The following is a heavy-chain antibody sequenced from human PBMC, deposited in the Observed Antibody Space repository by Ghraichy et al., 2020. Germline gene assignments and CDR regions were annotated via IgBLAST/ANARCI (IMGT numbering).Heavy chain of an antibody. CDR1: GFTVSSNY. J-gene: IGHJ4*02. CDR2: IYSGGST. D-gene: IGHD6-19*01. V-gene: IGHV3-53*01. Sequence: GGSLRLSCAASGFTVSSNYMSWVRQAPGKGLEWVSVIYSGGSTYSADSVKGRFTISRDNSKNTLYFQMNSLRAEDTAVYYCARGPRGIAVAGFDYWGQGTLVTVSS. CDR3: ARGPRGIAVAGFDY.